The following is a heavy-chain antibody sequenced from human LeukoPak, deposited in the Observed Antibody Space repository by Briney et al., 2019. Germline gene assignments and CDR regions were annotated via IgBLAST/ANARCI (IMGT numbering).Heavy chain of an antibody. Sequence: SETLSLTCTVSGGSISSYYWSWIRQPAGKGLEWIGRIYTSGSTNYNPSLKSRVTMSVDASKNQFSLKLSSVTAADTAVYYCARTRGEYYDILTGYYQPLAPYYFDYWGQGTLVTASS. J-gene: IGHJ4*02. CDR1: GGSISSYY. D-gene: IGHD3-9*01. V-gene: IGHV4-4*07. CDR2: IYTSGST. CDR3: ARTRGEYYDILTGYYQPLAPYYFDY.